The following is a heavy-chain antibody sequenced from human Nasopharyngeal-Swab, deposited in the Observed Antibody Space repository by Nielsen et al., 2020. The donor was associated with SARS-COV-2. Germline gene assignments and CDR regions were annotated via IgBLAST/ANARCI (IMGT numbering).Heavy chain of an antibody. D-gene: IGHD3-22*01. CDR1: GGSISTSNYY. V-gene: IGHV4-39*01. CDR2: IFYSGNT. Sequence: SETLSLTCTVSGGSISTSNYYWGWIRQPPGKGLEWIGNIFYSGNTFYNLSLKSRVTIFVDTSKNQFSLKLSSVTAADTAVYYCARHPYYYYSRGYYSPVTVDSWGQGTLVTVSS. CDR3: ARHPYYYYSRGYYSPVTVDS. J-gene: IGHJ4*02.